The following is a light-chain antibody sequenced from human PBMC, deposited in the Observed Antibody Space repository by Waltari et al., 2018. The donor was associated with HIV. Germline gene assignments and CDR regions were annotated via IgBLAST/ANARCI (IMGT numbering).Light chain of an antibody. J-gene: IGLJ2*01. CDR2: NTN. Sequence: QSVLTQPPSVSGAPGQRVTLSCTGSNSTIGTHAVHWYQPFPGTALQLLIYNTNRRPSGVPDRFSGSKSGTSASLAITGLQAEDEADYFCQSSDSTLSGSVFGGGTKLTVL. V-gene: IGLV1-40*01. CDR3: QSSDSTLSGSV. CDR1: NSTIGTHA.